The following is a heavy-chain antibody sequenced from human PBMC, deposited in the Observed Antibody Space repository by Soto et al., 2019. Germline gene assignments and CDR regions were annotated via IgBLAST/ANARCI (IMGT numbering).Heavy chain of an antibody. V-gene: IGHV3-23*01. CDR1: GFTFSSYA. CDR2: ISGIGGSR. CDR3: AKDHVLFPPRDSSGYYYAGYFDY. Sequence: EVQLLESGGGLVQPGGSLRLSCAASGFTFSSYAMSWVRQAPGKGLEWVSAISGIGGSRYYADSVKGRFTISRDNSKNTLYLQMNSLRAEDTAVYYCAKDHVLFPPRDSSGYYYAGYFDYWGQGTLVTVSS. J-gene: IGHJ4*02. D-gene: IGHD3-22*01.